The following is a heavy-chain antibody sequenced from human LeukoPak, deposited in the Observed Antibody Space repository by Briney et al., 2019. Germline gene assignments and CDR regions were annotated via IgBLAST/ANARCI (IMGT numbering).Heavy chain of an antibody. V-gene: IGHV1-69*13. CDR1: GCTFSSYA. CDR2: IIPIFGTA. D-gene: IGHD2-15*01. Sequence: SVTVSCKATGCTFSSYAISWVRQAPGQGLEWMGGIIPIFGTANYAQKSQGRVPFTADESTSTAYMELSSLRSEDTAVYYCAGGPARISKGNWFDPWGQGTLVTVSS. CDR3: AGGPARISKGNWFDP. J-gene: IGHJ5*02.